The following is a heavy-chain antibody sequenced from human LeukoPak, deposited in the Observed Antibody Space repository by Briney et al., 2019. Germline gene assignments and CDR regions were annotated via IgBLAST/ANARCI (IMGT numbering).Heavy chain of an antibody. J-gene: IGHJ4*02. D-gene: IGHD3-10*01. CDR3: ARHLKSHNLYGSGSYYTDGDFDY. Sequence: PSETLSLTCTVSGGSISSSSYYWGWIRQPPGKGLEWIGSIYYSGSTYYNPSLKSRVTISVDTSKNQFSLKLSSVTAADTAVYYCARHLKSHNLYGSGSYYTDGDFDYWGQGTLVTVSS. CDR1: GGSISSSSYY. CDR2: IYYSGST. V-gene: IGHV4-39*01.